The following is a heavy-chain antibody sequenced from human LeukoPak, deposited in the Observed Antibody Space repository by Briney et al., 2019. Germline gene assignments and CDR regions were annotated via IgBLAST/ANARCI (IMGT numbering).Heavy chain of an antibody. CDR1: GFTFSSYA. Sequence: GGSLRLSCAASGFTFSSYAMHWVRQAPGKGLEWVAVISYDGSNKYYADSVKGRFTISRDNSKNTLYLQMNSLRAEDTAVYYCARVSSDCSGGSCYFDYWGQGTLVTVSS. CDR2: ISYDGSNK. V-gene: IGHV3-30-3*01. J-gene: IGHJ4*02. D-gene: IGHD2-15*01. CDR3: ARVSSDCSGGSCYFDY.